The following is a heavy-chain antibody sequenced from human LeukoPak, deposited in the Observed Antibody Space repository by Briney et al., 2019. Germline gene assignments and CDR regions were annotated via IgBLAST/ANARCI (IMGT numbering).Heavy chain of an antibody. J-gene: IGHJ6*03. CDR3: AKSGGSSWYYYYYYMDV. D-gene: IGHD6-13*01. CDR1: GFTFSSYW. Sequence: GGSLRLSCAASGFTFSSYWMHWVRQAPGKGLEWVSAISGSGGSTYYADSVKGRFTISRDNSKDTLYLQMNSLRAEDTAVYYCAKSGGSSWYYYYYYMDVWGKGTTVTISS. CDR2: ISGSGGST. V-gene: IGHV3-23*01.